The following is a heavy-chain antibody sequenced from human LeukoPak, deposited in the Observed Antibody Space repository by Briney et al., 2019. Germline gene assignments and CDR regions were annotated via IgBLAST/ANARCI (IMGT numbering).Heavy chain of an antibody. CDR2: TYYRSKWYN. V-gene: IGHV6-1*01. CDR1: GDSLSSSSTT. D-gene: IGHD2/OR15-2a*01. CDR3: TRFYWNGLNFFDP. J-gene: IGHJ5*02. Sequence: SQTLSLTCAISGDSLSSSSTTWDWIRQSPSRGLEWLGRTYYRSKWYNDYAVSVKGRISINADTSNNQFSLQLNSVTPEDTAVYYCTRFYWNGLNFFDPWGQGTLVTVSS.